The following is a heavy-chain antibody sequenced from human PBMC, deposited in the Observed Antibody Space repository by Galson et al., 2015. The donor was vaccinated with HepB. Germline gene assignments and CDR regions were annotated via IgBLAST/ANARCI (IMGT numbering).Heavy chain of an antibody. CDR1: GFTFSSYG. CDR2: ISYDGSNK. D-gene: IGHD6-19*01. V-gene: IGHV3-30*18. J-gene: IGHJ4*02. Sequence: SLRLSCAASGFTFSSYGMHWVRQAPGKGLEWVAVISYDGSNKYYADSVKGRFTISRDNSKNTLYLQMNSLRAEDTAVYYCAKEAGGSGWYLFDYWGQGTLVTVSS. CDR3: AKEAGGSGWYLFDY.